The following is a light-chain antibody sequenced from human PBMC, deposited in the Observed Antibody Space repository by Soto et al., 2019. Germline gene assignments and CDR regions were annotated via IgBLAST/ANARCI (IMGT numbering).Light chain of an antibody. V-gene: IGKV2D-29*01. CDR2: EVS. CDR1: HSLLHSNGYNY. Sequence: DIVMTQSPLSLPVTPGEPASRSCRSSHSLLHSNGYNYFYWYLQRPGQPPQVLLYEVSKRFSGVPERFSGSGSGTDFTLKISRVEADDVGVYYCMQTKQLPLTFGPGTRLEIK. CDR3: MQTKQLPLT. J-gene: IGKJ5*01.